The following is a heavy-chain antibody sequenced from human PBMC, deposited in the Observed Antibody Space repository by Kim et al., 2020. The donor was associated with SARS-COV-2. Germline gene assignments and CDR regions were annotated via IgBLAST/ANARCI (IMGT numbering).Heavy chain of an antibody. CDR3: ARNSDYGSGSYLFWFDP. V-gene: IGHV1-3*01. D-gene: IGHD3-10*01. Sequence: ASVKVSCKASGYTFTSYAMHWVRQAPGQRLEWMGWINAGNGNTKYSQKFQGRVTITGDTSASTAYMELSSLRSEDTAVYYCARNSDYGSGSYLFWFDPWGQGTLVTVSS. J-gene: IGHJ5*02. CDR1: GYTFTSYA. CDR2: INAGNGNT.